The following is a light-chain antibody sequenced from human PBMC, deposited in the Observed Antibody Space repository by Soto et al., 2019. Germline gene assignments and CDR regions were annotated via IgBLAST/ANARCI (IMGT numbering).Light chain of an antibody. Sequence: QLTQSPSSLSASVGARVTITCQASQDISNYLNWYQHIPGRAPKLLIFDASNLETGVPSRFSGSGSGTEFTFTISSLQPEDIATYYCQQYDNLSLTFGGGSNV. CDR1: QDISNY. CDR2: DAS. CDR3: QQYDNLSLT. V-gene: IGKV1-33*01. J-gene: IGKJ4*01.